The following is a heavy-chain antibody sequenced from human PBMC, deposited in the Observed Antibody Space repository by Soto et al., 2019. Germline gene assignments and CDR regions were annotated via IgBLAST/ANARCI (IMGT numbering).Heavy chain of an antibody. CDR1: GFTFSSYA. CDR3: AKDPDYYDSSGPAYFDY. D-gene: IGHD3-22*01. V-gene: IGHV3-23*01. CDR2: ISGSGGST. Sequence: LRLSCAASGFTFSSYAMSWVRQAPGKGLEWVSAISGSGGSTYYADSVKGRFTISRDNSKNTLYLQMNSLRAEDTAVYYCAKDPDYYDSSGPAYFDYWGQGTLVTVSS. J-gene: IGHJ4*02.